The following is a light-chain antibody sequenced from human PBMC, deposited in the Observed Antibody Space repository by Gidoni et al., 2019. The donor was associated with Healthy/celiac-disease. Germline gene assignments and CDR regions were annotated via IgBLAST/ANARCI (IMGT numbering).Light chain of an antibody. CDR1: SSNIGNNY. Sequence: QSVLTQPPSVSAAPGQKFTISCSGRSSNIGNNYVSWYQQLPVTAPKLLIYDNNKRPSGIPDRFSGSKSGTSATLGITGLQTGDEADYYCGTWDSSLWVFGGGTKLTVL. V-gene: IGLV1-51*01. CDR2: DNN. J-gene: IGLJ3*02. CDR3: GTWDSSLWV.